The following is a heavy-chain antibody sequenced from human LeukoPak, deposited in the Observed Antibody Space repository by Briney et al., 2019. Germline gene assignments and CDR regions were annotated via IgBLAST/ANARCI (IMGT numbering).Heavy chain of an antibody. CDR1: GGSISSYY. V-gene: IGHV4-4*07. CDR2: IYTSGST. CDR3: AREVCSSTSCYGLTVSD. Sequence: SETLSLTCTVSGGSISSYYWSWIRQPAGKGLEWIGRIYTSGSTNYNPSLKSRVTISVDTSKNQFSLKLSSVTAADTAVYYCAREVCSSTSCYGLTVSDRGQGTLVTVSS. D-gene: IGHD2-2*01. J-gene: IGHJ4*02.